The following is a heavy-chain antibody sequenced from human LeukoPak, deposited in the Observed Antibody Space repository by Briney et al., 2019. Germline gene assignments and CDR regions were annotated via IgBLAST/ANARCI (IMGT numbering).Heavy chain of an antibody. D-gene: IGHD2-21*02. V-gene: IGHV4-59*01. CDR1: GGPISSYY. J-gene: IGHJ6*02. Sequence: SETLSLTCTVSGGPISSYYWSWIRQPPGKGLEWIGYIYYSGSTNYNPSLKSRVTISVDTSKNQFSLKLSSVTAADTAVYYCARETRGGGDLYYYYGMDVWGQGTTVTVSS. CDR3: ARETRGGGDLYYYYGMDV. CDR2: IYYSGST.